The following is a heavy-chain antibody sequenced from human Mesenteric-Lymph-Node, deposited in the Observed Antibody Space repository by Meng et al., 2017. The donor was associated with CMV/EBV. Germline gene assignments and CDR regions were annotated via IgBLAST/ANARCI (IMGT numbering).Heavy chain of an antibody. D-gene: IGHD2-21*02. V-gene: IGHV3-7*01. Sequence: GESLKISCAASGFTFSSYSMNWVRQAPGRGLEWVANINQDGSVIYYVDSVKGRFTISRDNAKNSLYLQMNSLRAEDTAVYYCARALGAGDCSWGQGTLVTVSS. CDR3: ARALGAGDCS. CDR2: INQDGSVI. J-gene: IGHJ5*02. CDR1: GFTFSSYS.